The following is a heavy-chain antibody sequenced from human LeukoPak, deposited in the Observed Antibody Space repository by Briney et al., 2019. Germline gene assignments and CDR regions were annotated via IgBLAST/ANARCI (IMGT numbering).Heavy chain of an antibody. CDR3: ARDSQYGDYRYFDL. Sequence: GGSLRLSCAASGFTFSSYSMNWVRQAPGKGLEWVSYISSSSSTIYYADSVKGRFTISRDNAENSLYLQMNSLRAEDTAVYYCARDSQYGDYRYFDLWGRGTLVTVSS. CDR1: GFTFSSYS. CDR2: ISSSSSTI. D-gene: IGHD4-17*01. J-gene: IGHJ2*01. V-gene: IGHV3-48*01.